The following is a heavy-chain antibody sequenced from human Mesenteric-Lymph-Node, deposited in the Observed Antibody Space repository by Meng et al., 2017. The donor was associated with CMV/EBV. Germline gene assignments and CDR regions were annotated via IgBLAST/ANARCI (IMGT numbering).Heavy chain of an antibody. Sequence: SVKVSCKASGATFRNYAFNWVRQAPGQGLESMGGIIPIFGILNYPQKFQDRVTISTDESTSTAYMELSSLKSEDTAVYYCAAMECSSTSCSRGNYYYGLDVWGQGTTVTVSS. CDR1: GATFRNYA. D-gene: IGHD2-2*01. CDR3: AAMECSSTSCSRGNYYYGLDV. V-gene: IGHV1-69*05. J-gene: IGHJ6*02. CDR2: IIPIFGIL.